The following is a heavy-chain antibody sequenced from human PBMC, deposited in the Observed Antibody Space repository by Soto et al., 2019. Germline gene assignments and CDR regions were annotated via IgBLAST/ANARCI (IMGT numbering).Heavy chain of an antibody. Sequence: SGPTLVNPTQTLTLTCTFSGFSLSTSGVGVGWIRQPPGKALEWLALIYWNDDKRYSPSLKSRLTITKDTSKNQVVLTMTNMDPVDTATYYCAHRVDSHCSSTSCLPGWFDPWGQGTLVTVSS. CDR1: GFSLSTSGVG. CDR2: IYWNDDK. CDR3: AHRVDSHCSSTSCLPGWFDP. J-gene: IGHJ5*02. D-gene: IGHD2-2*01. V-gene: IGHV2-5*01.